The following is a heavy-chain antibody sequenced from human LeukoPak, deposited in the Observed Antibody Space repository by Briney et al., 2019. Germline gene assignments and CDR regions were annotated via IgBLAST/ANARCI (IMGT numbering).Heavy chain of an antibody. CDR2: ISGTDDTT. CDR3: AKGLERESRLDS. V-gene: IGHV3-23*01. Sequence: GGSLRLSCAASGFTFANYAMSWVRQAPGKGLEWVSAISGTDDTTYYADSVRGRFTISTDNSKNTLYLQMNSLRAEDTALYYCAKGLERESRLDSWGQGTLVTVSS. CDR1: GFTFANYA. J-gene: IGHJ4*02. D-gene: IGHD1-1*01.